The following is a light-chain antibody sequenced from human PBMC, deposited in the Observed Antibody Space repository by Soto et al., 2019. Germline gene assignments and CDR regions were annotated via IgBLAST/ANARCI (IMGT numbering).Light chain of an antibody. Sequence: DIQMTQSPSTLSASVGDRVTITCRASQSISSWLAWYQQKPGKAPKLLIYDASSLESGVPSRFSGSGSGTEFTLTISSLKHDDFATYYCQQYNSYRTFGQGTKVDIK. CDR1: QSISSW. J-gene: IGKJ1*01. CDR3: QQYNSYRT. CDR2: DAS. V-gene: IGKV1-5*01.